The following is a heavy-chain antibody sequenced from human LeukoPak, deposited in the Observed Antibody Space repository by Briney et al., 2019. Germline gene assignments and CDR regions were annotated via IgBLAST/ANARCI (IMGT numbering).Heavy chain of an antibody. CDR2: IYSSGST. V-gene: IGHV4-59*01. Sequence: PSETLSFTCNVSGGSIRGYYWSWIRQPPGKGLEWIGYIYSSGSTNYNPSLKSRVTMSVDTSKNQFSLKVNSVTAADTAVYYCARVYDSGSQAYFYYMDVWGKGTTVTISS. CDR1: GGSIRGYY. D-gene: IGHD3-10*01. J-gene: IGHJ6*03. CDR3: ARVYDSGSQAYFYYMDV.